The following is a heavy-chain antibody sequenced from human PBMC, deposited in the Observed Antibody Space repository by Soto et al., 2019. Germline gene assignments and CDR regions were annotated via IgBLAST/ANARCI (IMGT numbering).Heavy chain of an antibody. Sequence: ASVKVSCKASGYDFIDHYIHWLRQAPGQGLEWMGWINPKGGDTKYVQSLQGRVTMTRDTSISTVYLELSSLTSDDTAVYYCARDLNPYYGPGSIHGFFYFCGQGTTVTVSS. V-gene: IGHV1-2*02. J-gene: IGHJ4*02. CDR2: INPKGGDT. CDR1: GYDFIDHY. CDR3: ARDLNPYYGPGSIHGFFYF. D-gene: IGHD3-10*01.